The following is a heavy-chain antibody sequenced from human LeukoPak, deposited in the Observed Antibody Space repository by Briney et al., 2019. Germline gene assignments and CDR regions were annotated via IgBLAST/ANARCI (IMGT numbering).Heavy chain of an antibody. Sequence: GASVTVSCKASGGTFSSYAIRWVRQAPGQGLEWMGRIIPILGIANYAQKFQGRVTITADKSTSTAYMELSSLRSEDTAVYYCASGGDPVVVISSDDYWGQGTLVTVSS. CDR2: IIPILGIA. CDR1: GGTFSSYA. D-gene: IGHD3-22*01. V-gene: IGHV1-69*04. CDR3: ASGGDPVVVISSDDY. J-gene: IGHJ4*02.